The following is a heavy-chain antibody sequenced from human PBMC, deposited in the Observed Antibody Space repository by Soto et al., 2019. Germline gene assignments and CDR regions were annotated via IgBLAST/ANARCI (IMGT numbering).Heavy chain of an antibody. D-gene: IGHD7-27*01. V-gene: IGHV1-2*04. Sequence: AASVKVSCKASGYTFTGYYMHWVRQAPGQGLEWMGWINPNSGGTNYAQKFQGWVTMTRDTSISTAYMELSRLRSDDTAVYYCARDLNRLTGAYYYYGIDVWGQGTTVTVSS. CDR1: GYTFTGYY. J-gene: IGHJ6*02. CDR2: INPNSGGT. CDR3: ARDLNRLTGAYYYYGIDV.